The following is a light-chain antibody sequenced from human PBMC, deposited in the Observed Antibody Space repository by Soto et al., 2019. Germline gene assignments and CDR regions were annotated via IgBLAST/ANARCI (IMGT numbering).Light chain of an antibody. CDR2: GAS. CDR1: QSVSSN. Sequence: AQGTTALSGARGKIATLSCRASQSVSSNLAWYQQKPGQAPRLLIYGASSRATGIPVRFSGSGSGTELTVTIMSPQPADFAVYSCQQSNLWPFTFRQGTRLEIK. V-gene: IGKV3-15*01. CDR3: QQSNLWPFT. J-gene: IGKJ5*01.